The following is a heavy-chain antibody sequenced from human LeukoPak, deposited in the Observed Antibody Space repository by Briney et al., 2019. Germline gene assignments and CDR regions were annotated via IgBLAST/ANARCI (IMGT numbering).Heavy chain of an antibody. CDR2: INHSGST. CDR3: ARGPESGSYFAWFGP. D-gene: IGHD3-10*01. Sequence: SETLSLTCAVYGGSFSGYFWNWIRQPPGKGLEWIGEINHSGSTHHKPSLKSRVTISIDTSKNQISLKLSSVIAADTAVYYCARGPESGSYFAWFGPWGQGTLVTVSS. V-gene: IGHV4-34*01. J-gene: IGHJ5*02. CDR1: GGSFSGYF.